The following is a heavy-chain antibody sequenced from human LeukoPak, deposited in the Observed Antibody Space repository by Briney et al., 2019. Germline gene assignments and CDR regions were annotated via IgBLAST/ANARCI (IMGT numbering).Heavy chain of an antibody. J-gene: IGHJ6*02. CDR1: GFTLGAFA. CDR2: INKDGSNA. D-gene: IGHD1-14*01. CDR3: ATWAFYHNLDV. V-gene: IGHV3-43*02. Sequence: GGSLRLSCAASGFTLGAFAMHWVRQAPGKGLEWVSLINKDGSNAYYADSVKGRFTISRGNSKDPLYLQMNSLRTEDSALYYCATWAFYHNLDVWGQGITVIVSS.